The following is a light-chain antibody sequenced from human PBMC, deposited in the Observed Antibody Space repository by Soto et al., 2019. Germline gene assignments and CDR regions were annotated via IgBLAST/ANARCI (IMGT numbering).Light chain of an antibody. CDR3: QQRADWPWT. Sequence: IVLTQSPATLSFSPGERATLSCRASQNTAIYLAWYQQKSGQSPRLLIYDTFNRAPGIPDRFSGSGSGTDFTLTISSLEPEDFAVYYCQQRADWPWTFGQGTTVEIK. CDR2: DTF. CDR1: QNTAIY. V-gene: IGKV3-11*01. J-gene: IGKJ1*01.